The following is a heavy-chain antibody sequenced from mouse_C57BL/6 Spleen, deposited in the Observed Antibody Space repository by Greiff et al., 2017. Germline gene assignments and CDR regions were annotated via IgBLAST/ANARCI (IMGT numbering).Heavy chain of an antibody. CDR2: ISSGSSTI. CDR1: GFTFSDYG. V-gene: IGHV5-17*01. D-gene: IGHD1-1*01. Sequence: EVQVVESGGGLVKPGGSLKLSCAASGFTFSDYGMHWVRQAPEKGLEWVAYISSGSSTIYYADTVKGRFTISRDNAKNTLFLQMTSLRSEDTAMYYCARPYYGSSYGDYFDYWGQGTTLTVSS. CDR3: ARPYYGSSYGDYFDY. J-gene: IGHJ2*01.